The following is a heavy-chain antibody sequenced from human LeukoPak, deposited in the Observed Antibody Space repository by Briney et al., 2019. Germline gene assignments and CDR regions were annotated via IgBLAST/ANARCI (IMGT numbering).Heavy chain of an antibody. J-gene: IGHJ4*02. V-gene: IGHV4-59*11. D-gene: IGHD3-22*01. CDR1: GGSMSSHY. Sequence: SETLCLTCTVSGGSMSSHYWSWIRQPPGKGLEWIGYIYYSGSTNYNPSLKSRVTISVDTSKNQFSLKLSSVTAADTAVYYCARGVYDSSGCYLDYWGQGTLVTVSS. CDR3: ARGVYDSSGCYLDY. CDR2: IYYSGST.